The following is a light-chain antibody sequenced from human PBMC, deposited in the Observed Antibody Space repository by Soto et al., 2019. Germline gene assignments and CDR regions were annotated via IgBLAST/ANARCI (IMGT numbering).Light chain of an antibody. CDR2: DVS. CDR1: SSDVGGYNY. V-gene: IGLV2-14*01. J-gene: IGLJ2*01. CDR3: SSYTSSSTLV. Sequence: QSVLTQPASVSGSPGQSITISCTGTSSDVGGYNYVSWYQQHPGKAPKLMIYDVSNRPSGVSNRFSGSKSGNTASLTISGLQAEDEAHYYCSSYTSSSTLVFGGGTKPTVL.